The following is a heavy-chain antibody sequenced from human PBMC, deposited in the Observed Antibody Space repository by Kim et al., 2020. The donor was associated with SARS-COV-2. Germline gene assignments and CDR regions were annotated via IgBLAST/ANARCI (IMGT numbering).Heavy chain of an antibody. Sequence: KVSCTASGGTFKSHTITWVRQAPGQGLEWMGGIIPILGSENYAPKFQDRVTITADESRTTAFMELSSLTSDDTAVYFCARHLGPIAAAGTDWFDPWG. CDR3: ARHLGPIAAAGTDWFDP. CDR1: GGTFKSHT. V-gene: IGHV1-69*01. D-gene: IGHD6-13*01. J-gene: IGHJ5*02. CDR2: IIPILGSE.